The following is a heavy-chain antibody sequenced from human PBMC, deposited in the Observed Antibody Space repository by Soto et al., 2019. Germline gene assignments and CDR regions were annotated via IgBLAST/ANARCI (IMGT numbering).Heavy chain of an antibody. J-gene: IGHJ6*02. CDR1: GYIFVNYG. CDR2: ISPYTGNT. D-gene: IGHD3-16*01. V-gene: IGHV1-18*01. Sequence: QVQLVQSGDEVKKPGASVQVSCKASGYIFVNYGIAWVRQAPGQGLEWMGWISPYTGNTHSATKVQGRLTMTTDTSTRTAYMDLGSLTSDDTAVYYCVMVDNYVTPTPQDVWGQGTTVTVSS. CDR3: VMVDNYVTPTPQDV.